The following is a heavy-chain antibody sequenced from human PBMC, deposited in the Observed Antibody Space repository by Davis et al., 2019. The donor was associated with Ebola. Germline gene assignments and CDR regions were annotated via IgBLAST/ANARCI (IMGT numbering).Heavy chain of an antibody. V-gene: IGHV3-74*01. CDR2: INSVGSST. CDR3: ARGTVTTILVED. D-gene: IGHD4-17*01. CDR1: GFTFSSYW. J-gene: IGHJ4*02. Sequence: HTGGPLRPSFPAPGFTFSSYWSHWVRQAPGKGLVWVSRINSVGSSTSHADSVKGRFTISRDNAKNTLYLQMNSLRAADTAVYYCARGTVTTILVEDWGQGTLVTVSS.